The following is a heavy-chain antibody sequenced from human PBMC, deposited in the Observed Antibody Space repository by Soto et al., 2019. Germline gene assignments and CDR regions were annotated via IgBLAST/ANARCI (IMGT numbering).Heavy chain of an antibody. D-gene: IGHD3-9*01. V-gene: IGHV3-33*03. CDR1: GFTFSSYG. J-gene: IGHJ4*02. CDR3: AKGSYDILTGPPLDY. CDR2: IWYDGSNK. Sequence: GGSLRLSCAASGFTFSSYGMHWVRQAPGKGLEWVAVIWYDGSNKYYADSVKGRFTISRDNAKNSLYLQMNSLRAEDTALYYCAKGSYDILTGPPLDYWGQGTLVTSPQ.